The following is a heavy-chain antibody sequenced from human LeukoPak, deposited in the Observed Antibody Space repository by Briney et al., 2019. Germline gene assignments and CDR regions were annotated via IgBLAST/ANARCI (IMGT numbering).Heavy chain of an antibody. V-gene: IGHV3-7*01. D-gene: IGHD2-15*01. Sequence: GGSLRLSCAASGFRFTEYWMSWVRQAPGKGREWVANIKEDGSEQHYVDSVKGRFTISRDDATKSVYLQMNSLRAEDTALYYCARDSRPRGGSCFDNWGQGILVTVSS. CDR1: GFRFTEYW. J-gene: IGHJ4*02. CDR3: ARDSRPRGGSCFDN. CDR2: IKEDGSEQ.